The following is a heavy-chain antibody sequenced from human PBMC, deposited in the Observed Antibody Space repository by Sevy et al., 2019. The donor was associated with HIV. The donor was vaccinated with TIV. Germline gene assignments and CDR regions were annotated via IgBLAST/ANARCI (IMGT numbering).Heavy chain of an antibody. J-gene: IGHJ3*02. D-gene: IGHD3-22*01. CDR2: ISGSGGST. CDR1: GFTFSSYA. Sequence: GGSLRLSCAASGFTFSSYAMSWVRQAPGKGLEWVSAISGSGGSTYYADSVKGLFTISRDESKNTLYLQMNSLRAEDTAVYYCAKGYYYDSSGYYEADLGHAFDIWGQGTMVTVSS. CDR3: AKGYYYDSSGYYEADLGHAFDI. V-gene: IGHV3-23*01.